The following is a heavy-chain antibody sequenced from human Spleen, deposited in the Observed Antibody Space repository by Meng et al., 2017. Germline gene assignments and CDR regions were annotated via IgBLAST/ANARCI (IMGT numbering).Heavy chain of an antibody. CDR3: ARGPTTMAHDFDY. CDR1: GGSFSDYY. Sequence: QVTLQRGGRGLLKPSEPLSLPGVVSGGSFSDYYWSWIRQPPGKGLEWIGEINHSGSTNYNPSLESRATISVDTSQNNLSLKLSSVTAADSAVYYCARGPTTMAHDFDYWGQGTLVTVAS. V-gene: IGHV4-34*01. J-gene: IGHJ4*02. CDR2: INHSGST. D-gene: IGHD4-11*01.